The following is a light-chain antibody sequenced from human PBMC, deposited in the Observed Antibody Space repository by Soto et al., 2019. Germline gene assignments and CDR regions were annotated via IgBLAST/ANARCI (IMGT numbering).Light chain of an antibody. CDR3: TSFTSTITLVL. CDR2: EVN. J-gene: IGLJ2*01. Sequence: QSAMTQPACVSVSPGQSITISCTGTSSDVGGYNYVSWYQQHPGKAPKLIIYEVNNRPSGISSRFSGSKSGNTASLTISGLQAEDAADYFCTSFTSTITLVLFGGGTKLTVL. V-gene: IGLV2-14*01. CDR1: SSDVGGYNY.